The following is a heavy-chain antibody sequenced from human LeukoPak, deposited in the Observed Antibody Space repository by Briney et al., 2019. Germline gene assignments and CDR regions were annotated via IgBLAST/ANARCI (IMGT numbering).Heavy chain of an antibody. J-gene: IGHJ4*02. Sequence: PSETLSLTCAVYGGSFSGYYWSWIRQPPGKGLEWIGEINHSGSTNYNPSLKSRVTISVDTSKNQFSLKLSSVTAADTAVYYCASGGYGSGSYSPEFDYWGQGTLVTVSS. V-gene: IGHV4-34*01. CDR2: INHSGST. CDR1: GGSFSGYY. D-gene: IGHD3-10*01. CDR3: ASGGYGSGSYSPEFDY.